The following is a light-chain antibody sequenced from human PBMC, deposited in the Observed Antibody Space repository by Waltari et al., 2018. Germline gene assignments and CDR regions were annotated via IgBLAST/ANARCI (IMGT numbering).Light chain of an antibody. CDR3: QQRQYWPPLT. CDR1: QSVSNY. Sequence: EVVLTQSPATLSLSPGERATPPCRASQSVSNYLVWYQQKPGQAPRLIIHDASQRATGVPARFSGSGSGTDFTLTISSLEPEDFAVYYCQQRQYWPPLTFGGGTKVE. V-gene: IGKV3-11*01. CDR2: DAS. J-gene: IGKJ4*01.